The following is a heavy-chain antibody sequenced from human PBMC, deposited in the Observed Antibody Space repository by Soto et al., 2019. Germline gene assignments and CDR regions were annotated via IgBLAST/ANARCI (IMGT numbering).Heavy chain of an antibody. V-gene: IGHV1-69*08. CDR2: IIPILGIA. CDR3: AREYYDILTGSFDY. J-gene: IGHJ4*02. CDR1: GGTFSSYT. Sequence: QVQLVQSGAEVKKPGSSVKVSCKASGGTFSSYTISWVRQAPGQGLEWMGRIIPILGIANYAQKFQGRVTITADKSTSTAYMELSSLRTEHTAVYYCAREYYDILTGSFDYWGQGTLVTVSS. D-gene: IGHD3-9*01.